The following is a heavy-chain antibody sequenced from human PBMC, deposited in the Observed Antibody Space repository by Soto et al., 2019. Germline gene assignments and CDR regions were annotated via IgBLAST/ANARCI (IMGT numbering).Heavy chain of an antibody. CDR1: GFTFSSYA. CDR3: ARFYYDSSGYLPSPYYYYYGMDV. CDR2: ISYDGSNK. J-gene: IGHJ6*02. D-gene: IGHD3-22*01. Sequence: GGSLRLSCAASGFTFSSYAMHWVRQAPGKGLEWVAVISYDGSNKYYADSVKGRFTISRDNSKNTLYLQMNSLRAEDTAVYYCARFYYDSSGYLPSPYYYYYGMDVWGQGTTVTVSS. V-gene: IGHV3-30-3*01.